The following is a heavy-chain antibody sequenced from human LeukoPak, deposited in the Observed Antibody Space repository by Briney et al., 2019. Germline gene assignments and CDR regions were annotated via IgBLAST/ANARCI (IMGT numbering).Heavy chain of an antibody. J-gene: IGHJ4*02. D-gene: IGHD3-22*01. V-gene: IGHV3-30*18. CDR2: ISYDGSNK. CDR1: GFTFSSYG. CDR3: AKGDYYYDSSGPGY. Sequence: PGRSLRLSCAASGFTFSSYGMHWVRQAPGKGLEWVAVISYDGSNKYYADSVKGRFTISRDNSKNTLYLQMNSLRAEDTAVYYCAKGDYYYDSSGPGYWGQGTLVTVSS.